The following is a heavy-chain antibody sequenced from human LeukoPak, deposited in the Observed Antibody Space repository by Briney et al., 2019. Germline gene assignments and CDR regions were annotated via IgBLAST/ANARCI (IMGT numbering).Heavy chain of an antibody. Sequence: GGSLRLSCAASGVTFSSYWMNWARQAPGKGLEWVASINHNGNVNYYVDSVKGRFTISRDNAKNSLYLQMSNLRAEDTAVYFCARGGGLDVWGLGATVTVSS. J-gene: IGHJ6*02. CDR2: INHNGNVN. CDR3: ARGGGLDV. D-gene: IGHD3-16*01. V-gene: IGHV3-7*03. CDR1: GVTFSSYW.